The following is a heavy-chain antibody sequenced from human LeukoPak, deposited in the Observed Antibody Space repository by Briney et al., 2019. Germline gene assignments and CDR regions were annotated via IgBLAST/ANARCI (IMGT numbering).Heavy chain of an antibody. CDR3: ARVISAYGSGSLYFDY. V-gene: IGHV4-59*12. CDR1: GGSISSYY. J-gene: IGHJ4*02. D-gene: IGHD3-10*01. Sequence: SETLSLTCTVSGGSISSYYWSWIRQPPGKGLEWIGYIYYSGSTNYNPSLKSRVTISVDTSKNQFSLKLSSVTAADTAVYYCARVISAYGSGSLYFDYWGQGALVTVSS. CDR2: IYYSGST.